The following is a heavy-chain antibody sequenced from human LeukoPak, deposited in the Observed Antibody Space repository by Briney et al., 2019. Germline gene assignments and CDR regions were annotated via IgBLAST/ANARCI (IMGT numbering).Heavy chain of an antibody. CDR2: IYSHDRT. V-gene: IGHV3-53*04. CDR3: AREVMAKRRAFDI. D-gene: IGHD2-8*01. J-gene: IGHJ3*02. Sequence: GGSLRLSCTASGFTFGDYAMSWFRQAPGKGLEWVSVIYSHDRTYYADSVKGRFTISRHTSKKTLYLQMNSLRAEDTAVYYCAREVMAKRRAFDIWGQGTVVTVSS. CDR1: GFTFGDYA.